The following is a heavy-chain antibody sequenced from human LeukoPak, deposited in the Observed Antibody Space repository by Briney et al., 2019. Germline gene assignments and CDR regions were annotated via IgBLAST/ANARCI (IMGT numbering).Heavy chain of an antibody. Sequence: GASVKVSCKASGYTFTSYGISWVRQAPGQGLEWMGWISGYNGNAKYAQKFQARVTLTTDTSTSTAYMELWSLRSDDTALYYCARGEWYYYDSNGYYLIDNWGQGTLVTVSS. J-gene: IGHJ4*02. CDR1: GYTFTSYG. CDR3: ARGEWYYYDSNGYYLIDN. V-gene: IGHV1-18*01. CDR2: ISGYNGNA. D-gene: IGHD3-22*01.